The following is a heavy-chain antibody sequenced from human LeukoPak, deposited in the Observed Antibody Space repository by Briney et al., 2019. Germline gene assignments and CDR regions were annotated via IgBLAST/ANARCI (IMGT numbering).Heavy chain of an antibody. Sequence: GASVKVSCKASGYTFTGYYMHWVRQAPGQGLEWMGRINPNSGGTNYAQKFQGRVTMTRDTSISTAYMELSRLRSDDTAVYNCARDPYYYDSSGYYYGLHYWGQGTLVTVSS. D-gene: IGHD3-22*01. CDR2: INPNSGGT. J-gene: IGHJ4*02. V-gene: IGHV1-2*06. CDR3: ARDPYYYDSSGYYYGLHY. CDR1: GYTFTGYY.